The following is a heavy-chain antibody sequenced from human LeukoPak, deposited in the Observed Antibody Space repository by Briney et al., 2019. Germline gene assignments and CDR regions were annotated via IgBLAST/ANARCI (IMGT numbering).Heavy chain of an antibody. V-gene: IGHV3-23*01. CDR2: ISGSGGST. D-gene: IGHD2-2*01. CDR1: GFTFSSYA. J-gene: IGHJ3*02. Sequence: GGSLRLSCAASGFTFSSYAMSWVRQAPGKGLEWVSAISGSGGSTYYADSVKGRFTISRDNSKNTLYLQMNSLRAEDTAVYYCAREDIVVVPAAMGVFDIWGQGTMVTVSS. CDR3: AREDIVVVPAAMGVFDI.